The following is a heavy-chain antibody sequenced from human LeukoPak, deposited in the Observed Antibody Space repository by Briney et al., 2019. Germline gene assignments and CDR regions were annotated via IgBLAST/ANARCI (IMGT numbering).Heavy chain of an antibody. CDR2: IRYDGSNK. D-gene: IGHD3-22*01. CDR1: GFTFSSYG. Sequence: GGSLRLSCAASGFTFSSYGMHWVRQAPGKGLEWVAFIRYDGSNKYYADSVKGRFTISRDNSKNTLYLQMNSLRAEDTAVYYCAKAPEGSSGYYYVGAFDIWGQGTMVTVSS. V-gene: IGHV3-30*02. J-gene: IGHJ3*02. CDR3: AKAPEGSSGYYYVGAFDI.